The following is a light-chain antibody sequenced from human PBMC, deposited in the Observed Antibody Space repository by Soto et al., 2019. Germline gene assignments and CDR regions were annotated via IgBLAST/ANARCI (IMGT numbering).Light chain of an antibody. CDR3: AAWDDSPSGHVV. Sequence: QSVLTQPPSVSATPGQRVTISCSGSSSNIGTYYVYWYQQLPGTAPKVLIYRNNQRPSGVPDRFSGSKSGTSASLAISGLRSEDEADYYCAAWDDSPSGHVVFGGGTKVTVL. J-gene: IGLJ2*01. V-gene: IGLV1-47*01. CDR1: SSNIGTYY. CDR2: RNN.